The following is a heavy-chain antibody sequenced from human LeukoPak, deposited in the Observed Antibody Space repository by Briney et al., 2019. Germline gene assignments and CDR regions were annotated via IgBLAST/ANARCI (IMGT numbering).Heavy chain of an antibody. D-gene: IGHD2-2*01. Sequence: AGGSLRLSCSASGFTFSSAWMSWVRQAPGKGLEWVGRIRAGGATRDYAASVKDRFIISRDDSKNTLYLQMHSLKSEDTAVYLCVADTPVPLAQIDNWGQGIPVTVSS. CDR1: GFTFSSAW. V-gene: IGHV3-15*05. CDR2: IRAGGATR. J-gene: IGHJ4*02. CDR3: VADTPVPLAQIDN.